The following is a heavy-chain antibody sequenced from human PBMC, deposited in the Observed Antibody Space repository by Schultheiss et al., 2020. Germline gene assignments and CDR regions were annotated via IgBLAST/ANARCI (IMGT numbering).Heavy chain of an antibody. V-gene: IGHV1-69*13. J-gene: IGHJ4*02. CDR1: GYTFTSYA. D-gene: IGHD4-17*01. CDR3: ARDLSATVTTDPGGY. CDR2: IIPIFGTA. Sequence: SVKVSCKASGYTFTSYAISWVRQAPGQGLEWMGGIIPIFGTANYAQKFQGRVTITADESTSTAYMELSSLRSEDTAVYYCARDLSATVTTDPGGYWGQGTLVTVSS.